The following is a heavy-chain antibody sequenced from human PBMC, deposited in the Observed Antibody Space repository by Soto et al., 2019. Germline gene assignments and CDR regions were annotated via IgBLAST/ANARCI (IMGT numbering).Heavy chain of an antibody. Sequence: QVQLAQSGAEVKKPGASVKVSCKASGYPFTTYGISWVRQAPGQGLEWMGGISTYNGDTEYPQSLQGRVTMTRDTYTATAYMELRSLRSDDTAVYYCARVMTTFGVVSKGPDHWGQGTLVTVSS. V-gene: IGHV1-18*04. CDR1: GYPFTTYG. J-gene: IGHJ4*02. D-gene: IGHD3-3*01. CDR3: ARVMTTFGVVSKGPDH. CDR2: ISTYNGDT.